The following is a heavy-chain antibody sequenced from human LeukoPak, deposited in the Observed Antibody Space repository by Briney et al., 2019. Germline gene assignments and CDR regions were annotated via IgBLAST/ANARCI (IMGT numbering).Heavy chain of an antibody. CDR1: AYTFTSYG. CDR2: ISAYNGNT. V-gene: IGHV1-18*01. CDR3: ARVAAAGYFFDY. D-gene: IGHD6-13*01. Sequence: GASVKLSCKASAYTFTSYGVSWVRQPPGQGHEWMGWISAYNGNTNYAQKLQGRVTMTTDTSTSTAYMELRSLRSDDTAVYYCARVAAAGYFFDYWGQGTLVTVSS. J-gene: IGHJ4*02.